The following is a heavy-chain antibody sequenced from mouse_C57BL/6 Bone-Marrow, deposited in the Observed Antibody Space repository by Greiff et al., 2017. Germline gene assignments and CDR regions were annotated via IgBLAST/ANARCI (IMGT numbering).Heavy chain of an antibody. J-gene: IGHJ3*01. CDR1: GYTFTDYN. Sequence: EVKLQESGPELVKPGASVKIPCKASGYTFTDYNMDWVKQSHGKSLEWIGDINPNNGGTIYNQKFKGKATLTVDKSSSTAYMELRSLTSEDTAVYYCAREGLYPWFAYWGQGTLVTVSA. CDR3: AREGLYPWFAY. CDR2: INPNNGGT. V-gene: IGHV1-18*01.